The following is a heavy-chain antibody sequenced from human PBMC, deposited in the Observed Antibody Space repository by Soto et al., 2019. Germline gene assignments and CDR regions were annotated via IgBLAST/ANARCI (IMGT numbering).Heavy chain of an antibody. CDR3: ARGRTVRNYADDSSDYFYLFDY. CDR1: GDSISTFY. CDR2: VYYTGST. Sequence: SETLSLTCTVSGDSISTFYCGWMRQSPGKELEWIGYVYYTGSTNYNPSLKSRVTISVDRSKNQFSLKLTSANAADTAVYYCARGRTVRNYADDSSDYFYLFDYWGQGTQVTVSS. V-gene: IGHV4-59*01. J-gene: IGHJ4*02. D-gene: IGHD3-22*01.